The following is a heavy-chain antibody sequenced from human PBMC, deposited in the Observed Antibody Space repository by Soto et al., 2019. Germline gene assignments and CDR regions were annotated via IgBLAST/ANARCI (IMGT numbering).Heavy chain of an antibody. CDR1: GGSFSGYY. J-gene: IGHJ4*02. CDR3: ARGLHPLGCYSY. D-gene: IGHD2-15*01. V-gene: IGHV4-34*01. Sequence: QVQLQQWGAGLLKPSETLSLTCAVYGGSFSGYYWSWIRQPPGKGLEWIGEINHSGSTNYNPSLKSRVTISVDTSKKQFSLKLSSVTAADTAVYYCARGLHPLGCYSYWGQGTLVTVSS. CDR2: INHSGST.